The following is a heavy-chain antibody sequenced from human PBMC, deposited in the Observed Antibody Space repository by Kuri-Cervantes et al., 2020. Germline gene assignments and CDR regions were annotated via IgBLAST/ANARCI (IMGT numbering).Heavy chain of an antibody. CDR3: ARGRGYSSSSDYYYYYMDV. D-gene: IGHD6-13*01. Sequence: SETLSLTCTVSGYSISSGYYWGWIRQPPGKGLEWIGSIYHSGSTYYNPSLKSRVTISGDRSKNQFSLKLSSVTAADTAVYYCARGRGYSSSSDYYYYYMDVWGKGTTVTVSS. J-gene: IGHJ6*03. CDR2: IYHSGST. V-gene: IGHV4-38-2*02. CDR1: GYSISSGYY.